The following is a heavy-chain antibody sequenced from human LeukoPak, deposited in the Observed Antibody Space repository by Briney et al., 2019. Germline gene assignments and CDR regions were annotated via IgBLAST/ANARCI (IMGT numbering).Heavy chain of an antibody. CDR2: IYSDGNT. CDR1: GFSLGDYG. Sequence: GGSLRLSCAASGFSLGDYGMSWVRQVPGKGLEWVSVIYSDGNTYYADSVKGRFTISRDNSKNTVYLQMNSLRAEDTAVYYCAREAWDYWGQGTLVTVSS. V-gene: IGHV3-53*01. J-gene: IGHJ4*02. CDR3: AREAWDY.